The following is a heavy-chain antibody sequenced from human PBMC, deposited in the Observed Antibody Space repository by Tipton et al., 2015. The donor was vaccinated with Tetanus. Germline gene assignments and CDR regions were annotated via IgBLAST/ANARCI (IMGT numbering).Heavy chain of an antibody. Sequence: SLRLSCAASGFTFSSYAMHWVRQAPGKGLEWVAVISYDGSNKYYADSVKGRFTISRDNSKNTLYLQMNSLRAEDTAVYYCAKYYYDSNTSGYFDYWGQGPLVTVSS. D-gene: IGHD3-22*01. CDR3: AKYYYDSNTSGYFDY. CDR2: ISYDGSNK. CDR1: GFTFSSYA. J-gene: IGHJ4*02. V-gene: IGHV3-30-3*02.